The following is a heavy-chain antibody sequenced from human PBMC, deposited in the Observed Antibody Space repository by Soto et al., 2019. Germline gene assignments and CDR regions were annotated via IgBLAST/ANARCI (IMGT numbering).Heavy chain of an antibody. CDR1: GFTFSSSI. D-gene: IGHD4-17*01. V-gene: IGHV1-58*01. CDR2: IVVGSGHT. J-gene: IGHJ2*01. Sequence: QMQLVQSGPEVKKPGTSVKVSCKASGFTFSSSIVQWVRQARGQRLEWIGWIVVGSGHTNYEQKLHERVTITRDMSTSTAYMELRSLSSEDTAVYYCAAPDFGDYWYFDLWGRGTLVTVSS. CDR3: AAPDFGDYWYFDL.